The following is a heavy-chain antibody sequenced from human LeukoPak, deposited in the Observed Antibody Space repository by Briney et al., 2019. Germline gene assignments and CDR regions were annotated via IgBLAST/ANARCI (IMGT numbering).Heavy chain of an antibody. D-gene: IGHD3-10*01. CDR3: ARGAATNLWPSDY. J-gene: IGHJ4*02. V-gene: IGHV3-48*03. CDR1: GFTFSSYE. CDR2: ISSSGSTI. Sequence: GGSLRLSCAASGFTFSSYEMNWVRQAPGKGLEWVSYISSSGSTIYYADSVKGRFTISRDNAKNSLYLQMNSLRAEDTAIYCCARGAATNLWPSDYWSQGTLVTVSS.